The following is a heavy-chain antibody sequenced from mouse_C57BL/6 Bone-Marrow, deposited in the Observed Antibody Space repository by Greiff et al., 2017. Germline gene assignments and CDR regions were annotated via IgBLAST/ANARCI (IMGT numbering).Heavy chain of an antibody. V-gene: IGHV5-6*01. CDR1: GFTFSSYG. Sequence: EVQLVESGGDLVKPGGSLKLSCAASGFTFSSYGMSWVRQTPDKRLEWVATISGGGGNTYYPDSVKGRFTISRDNAKNTLYLQMSSLRSEDTALYYCARGYYYGSSLYFDYWGQGTTLTVSS. CDR3: ARGYYYGSSLYFDY. CDR2: ISGGGGNT. J-gene: IGHJ2*01. D-gene: IGHD1-1*01.